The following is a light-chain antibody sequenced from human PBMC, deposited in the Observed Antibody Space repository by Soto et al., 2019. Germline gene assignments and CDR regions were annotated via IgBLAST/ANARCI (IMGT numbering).Light chain of an antibody. J-gene: IGKJ1*01. CDR3: QQYNSYSWT. CDR1: QTITRW. V-gene: IGKV1-5*01. CDR2: DAS. Sequence: DIQMTQSPSTLSASVGDRVTITCRAIQTITRWMAWYQQKPGKAPKLLIYDASTLESGVQSRFSGSRFGTEFTLTISSLQPDDFATYYCQQYNSYSWTFGQGTKVDIK.